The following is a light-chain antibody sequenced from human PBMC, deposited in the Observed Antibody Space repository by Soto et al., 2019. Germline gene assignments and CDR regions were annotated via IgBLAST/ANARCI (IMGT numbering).Light chain of an antibody. J-gene: IGKJ1*01. V-gene: IGKV3-20*01. Sequence: ENVLTQSPGTLSLSPGERATLSRRASQGVSSDYLAWYQQKPGQPPRLLIYEASTRAIGIPDRFSGSGSGTEFTLTISSLQPDDFATYYCQHYNSYSEAFGQGTKVDIK. CDR1: QGVSSDY. CDR3: QHYNSYSEA. CDR2: EAS.